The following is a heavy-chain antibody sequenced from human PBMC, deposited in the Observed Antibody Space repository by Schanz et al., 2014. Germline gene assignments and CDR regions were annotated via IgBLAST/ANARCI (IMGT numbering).Heavy chain of an antibody. Sequence: EVQLVESGGGLVQPGGSLRLSCAASGFTFSSYTFNWVRRAPGKGLEGISYISWGGSTTYYADSVKGRFTISRDDAKSSLYLQMNSLRDGDTAVYYCVRDTDYHFDYWGQGTLVTVSS. D-gene: IGHD4-17*01. J-gene: IGHJ4*02. V-gene: IGHV3-48*02. CDR1: GFTFSSYT. CDR3: VRDTDYHFDY. CDR2: ISWGGSTT.